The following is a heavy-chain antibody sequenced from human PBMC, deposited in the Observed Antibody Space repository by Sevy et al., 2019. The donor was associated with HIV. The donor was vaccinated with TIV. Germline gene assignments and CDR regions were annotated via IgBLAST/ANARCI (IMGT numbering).Heavy chain of an antibody. CDR3: ARGGYYYDNAAYYALDS. D-gene: IGHD3-22*01. J-gene: IGHJ4*02. CDR2: IWFDGAYQ. Sequence: GGCLRLSCAATGFTFSNYAMHWVRQAPGKGMEWVAIIWFDGAYQYHGDSVKGRFTISRDNSKNTLYLQMNNVRVEDTAVYYCARGGYYYDNAAYYALDSWGQGTLVTVSS. V-gene: IGHV3-33*01. CDR1: GFTFSNYA.